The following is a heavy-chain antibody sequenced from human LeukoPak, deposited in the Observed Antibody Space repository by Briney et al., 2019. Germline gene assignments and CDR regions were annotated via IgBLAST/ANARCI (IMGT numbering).Heavy chain of an antibody. CDR3: ARGTPGHYYFDY. CDR1: GGSISSSSYY. V-gene: IGHV4-39*07. Sequence: PSETLSLTCTVSGGSISSSSYYWGWIRQPPGKGLEWIGSIYYSGSTYYNPSLKSRVTISVDTSKNQFSLKLSSVTAADTAVYYCARGTPGHYYFDYWGQGTLVTVSS. J-gene: IGHJ4*02. CDR2: IYYSGST. D-gene: IGHD2-15*01.